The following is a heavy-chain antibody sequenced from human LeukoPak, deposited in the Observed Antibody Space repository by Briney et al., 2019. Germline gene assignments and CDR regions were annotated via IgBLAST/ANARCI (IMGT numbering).Heavy chain of an antibody. D-gene: IGHD5-12*01. Sequence: ASVKVSCKASGYTFTSYAMHWVRQAPGQRLEWMGWINAGNGNTKYSQGFQGRVTITRDTSASTAYMELSSLRSEDVAVYYCARAVLPDIVATIDYWGQGTLVTVSS. CDR2: INAGNGNT. V-gene: IGHV1-3*03. J-gene: IGHJ4*02. CDR3: ARAVLPDIVATIDY. CDR1: GYTFTSYA.